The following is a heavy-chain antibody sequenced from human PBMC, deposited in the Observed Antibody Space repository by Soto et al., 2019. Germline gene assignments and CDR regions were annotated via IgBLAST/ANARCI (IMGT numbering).Heavy chain of an antibody. V-gene: IGHV3-64D*06. D-gene: IGHD6-13*01. CDR3: VKDHRYPGYSSSSYGSGPRYYYYGMDV. J-gene: IGHJ6*02. CDR1: GFTFSSYA. Sequence: GGSLRLSCSASGFTFSSYAMHWVRQAPGKGLEYVSAISSNGGSTYYADSVRGRFTISGDNSKNTLYLQMSSLRAEDTAVYYCVKDHRYPGYSSSSYGSGPRYYYYGMDVWGQGTTVTVSS. CDR2: ISSNGGST.